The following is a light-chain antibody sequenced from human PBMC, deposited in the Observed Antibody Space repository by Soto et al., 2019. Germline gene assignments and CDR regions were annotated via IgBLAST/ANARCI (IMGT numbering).Light chain of an antibody. Sequence: DIHMTQSPSTLSGSVRDRVTITCRASQTISSWLAWYQQKTGKAPKLLIYKAPTLKSGVPSRFSGSGSGTEFNLTISSLQTDDFATYYCQHYNSYSEAFGQGTKVDIK. J-gene: IGKJ1*01. CDR1: QTISSW. CDR3: QHYNSYSEA. V-gene: IGKV1-5*03. CDR2: KAP.